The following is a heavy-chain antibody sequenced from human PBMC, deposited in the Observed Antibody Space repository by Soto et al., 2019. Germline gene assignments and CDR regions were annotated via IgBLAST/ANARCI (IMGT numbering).Heavy chain of an antibody. J-gene: IGHJ3*02. V-gene: IGHV1-18*01. CDR1: GYTFTSYG. CDR2: ISAYNGNT. D-gene: IGHD1-26*01. Sequence: QVQLVQSGAEVKKPGASVKVSCKASGYTFTSYGISWVRQATGQGLEWMGWISAYNGNTNYAQKLQGRVTMTTDTSTSTAYMELRSLRSDDTAVYCCARDSPPEGVGYAFDIWGQGTMVTVSS. CDR3: ARDSPPEGVGYAFDI.